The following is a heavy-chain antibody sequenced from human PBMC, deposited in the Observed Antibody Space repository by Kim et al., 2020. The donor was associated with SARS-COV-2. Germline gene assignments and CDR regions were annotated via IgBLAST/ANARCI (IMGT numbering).Heavy chain of an antibody. CDR2: ISYDGSNK. J-gene: IGHJ4*02. CDR3: AKVRFRAGTTNHYFDY. D-gene: IGHD3-10*01. CDR1: GFTFSSYG. Sequence: GGSLRLSCAASGFTFSSYGMHWVRQAPGKGLEWVAVISYDGSNKYYADSVKGRFTISRDNSKNTLYLQMNSLRAEDTAVYYCAKVRFRAGTTNHYFDYWGQGTLVTVSS. V-gene: IGHV3-30*18.